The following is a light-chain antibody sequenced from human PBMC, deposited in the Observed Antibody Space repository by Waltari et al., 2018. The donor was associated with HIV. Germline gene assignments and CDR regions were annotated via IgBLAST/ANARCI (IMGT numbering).Light chain of an antibody. CDR3: HVWDSSTVV. V-gene: IGLV3-9*01. J-gene: IGLJ2*01. CDR2: RDS. CDR1: NIGSKN. Sequence: SYELTQPLSVSVALGQTARITSGGNNIGSKNVPWNQQKPGQAPVLVIYRDSNRPSGIPERFSGSNSGNTATLTISRAQAGDEADYYCHVWDSSTVVFGGGTKLTVL.